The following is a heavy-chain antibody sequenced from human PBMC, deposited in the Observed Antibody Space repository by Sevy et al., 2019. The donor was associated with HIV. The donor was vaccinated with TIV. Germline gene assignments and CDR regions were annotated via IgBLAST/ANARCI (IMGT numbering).Heavy chain of an antibody. D-gene: IGHD2-21*02. Sequence: GGSLRLSCAASGFILRTYGMQWVSQAPGKGLEWVAFIRYDGNNKYYTDSVKGRFTISRDNSKNTLYLHMNSLRAEDTAVYYCANGDYYFDYWGQGALVTVSS. J-gene: IGHJ4*02. V-gene: IGHV3-30*02. CDR1: GFILRTYG. CDR3: ANGDYYFDY. CDR2: IRYDGNNK.